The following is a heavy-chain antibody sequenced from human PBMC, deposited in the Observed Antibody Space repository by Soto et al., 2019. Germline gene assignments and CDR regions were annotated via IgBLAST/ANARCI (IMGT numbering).Heavy chain of an antibody. D-gene: IGHD6-19*01. J-gene: IGHJ6*01. Sequence: ASVKASCKVSGYTFTSYAMHWLRQAPAHRLSWIAWINASNGNTKYSQKFQGRVTITRDTSASTPYMELSSLRSEATAVYYCVIDSSGGYPNVDFSGQRTQVSVW. CDR3: VIDSSGGYPNVDFSGQRTQVSV. CDR2: INASNGNT. CDR1: GYTFTSYA. V-gene: IGHV1-3*01.